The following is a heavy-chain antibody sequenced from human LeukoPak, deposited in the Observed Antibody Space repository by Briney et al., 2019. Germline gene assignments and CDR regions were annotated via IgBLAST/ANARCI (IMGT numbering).Heavy chain of an antibody. J-gene: IGHJ4*02. V-gene: IGHV4-39*01. Sequence: SETLSLTCTVSGDSISSSSYYWGWIRQPPGEGLEWIGSIYYSGSTYYNPSLKSLVTISVDTSKNQFSLKLSSVTAADTALYYCARHGITMIFVATTTHFDYWGQGTLVTVSS. CDR1: GDSISSSSYY. CDR3: ARHGITMIFVATTTHFDY. D-gene: IGHD3-22*01. CDR2: IYYSGST.